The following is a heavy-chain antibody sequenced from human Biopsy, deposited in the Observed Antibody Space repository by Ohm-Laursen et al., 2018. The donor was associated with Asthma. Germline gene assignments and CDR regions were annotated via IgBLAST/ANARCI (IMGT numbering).Heavy chain of an antibody. CDR3: ARIKIRIGAGTDRYFDL. D-gene: IGHD3-16*01. CDR1: GYPFTDYY. J-gene: IGHJ2*01. V-gene: IGHV1-2*06. CDR2: IDPNSGGT. Sequence: SVKVSCKTSGYPFTDYYVHWVRQAPGQGLEWMGRIDPNSGGTNYAQKFLGRVTMTRDTSVNTAFMVLSRLRSDDTAVYYCARIKIRIGAGTDRYFDLWGRGTLVTVSS.